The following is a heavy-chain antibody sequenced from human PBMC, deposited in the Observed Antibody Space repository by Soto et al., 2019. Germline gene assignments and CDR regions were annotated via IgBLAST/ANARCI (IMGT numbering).Heavy chain of an antibody. V-gene: IGHV4-30-4*01. D-gene: IGHD1-26*01. CDR2: IFYTGST. CDR3: AREPLKWYGMDV. Sequence: SETLSLTCTVSGGSISSYYWSWIRQSPGTGLEWIGYIFYTGSTYYNPSLRSRLAISVDTSKNQFSLKLSSVTAADAAVYYCAREPLKWYGMDVWGQGTTVTVSS. CDR1: GGSISSYY. J-gene: IGHJ6*02.